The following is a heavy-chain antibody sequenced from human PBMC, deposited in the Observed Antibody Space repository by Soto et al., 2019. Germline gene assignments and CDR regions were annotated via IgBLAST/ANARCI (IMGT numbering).Heavy chain of an antibody. V-gene: IGHV3-11*01. Sequence: NPGGSLRLSCAASGFTFSDYYMSWIRQAPGKGLEWVSYISSSGSTIYYADSVKGRFTISRDNAKNSLYLQMNSLRAEDTAVYYCARAVEKYNWNYQGTGWFDPWGQGTLVTVSS. J-gene: IGHJ5*02. CDR3: ARAVEKYNWNYQGTGWFDP. CDR1: GFTFSDYY. D-gene: IGHD1-7*01. CDR2: ISSSGSTI.